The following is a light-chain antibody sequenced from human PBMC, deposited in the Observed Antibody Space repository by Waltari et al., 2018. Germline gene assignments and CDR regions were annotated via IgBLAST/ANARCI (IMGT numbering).Light chain of an antibody. Sequence: DIQMTQSPSSLSASVGDRVTITGRASKDINHHLAWCKHKPGKVPNLLLSCASFLHSVVPSRFSGSGSGPDFTLTISSLQPEDFATYYFQKYNDVPQPFGGGTKVEIK. CDR2: CAS. CDR3: QKYNDVPQP. CDR1: KDINHH. V-gene: IGKV1-27*01. J-gene: IGKJ4*01.